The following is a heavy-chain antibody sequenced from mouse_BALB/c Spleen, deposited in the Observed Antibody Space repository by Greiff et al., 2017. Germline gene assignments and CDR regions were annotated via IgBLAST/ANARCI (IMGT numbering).Heavy chain of an antibody. J-gene: IGHJ4*01. CDR2: ISDGGSYT. Sequence: EVQRVESGGGLVKPGGSLKLSCAASGFTFSDYYMYWVRQTPEKRLEWVATISDGGSYTYYPDSVKGRFTISRDNAKNNLYLQMSSLKSEDTAMYYCARGEYGYYVFAMDYWGQGTSVTVSS. V-gene: IGHV5-4*02. CDR3: ARGEYGYYVFAMDY. CDR1: GFTFSDYY. D-gene: IGHD2-10*02.